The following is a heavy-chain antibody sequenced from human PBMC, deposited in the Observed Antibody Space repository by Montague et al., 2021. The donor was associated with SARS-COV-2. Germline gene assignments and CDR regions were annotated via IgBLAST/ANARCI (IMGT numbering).Heavy chain of an antibody. D-gene: IGHD5-24*01. V-gene: IGHV4-59*01. J-gene: IGHJ4*02. CDR3: ARVFPRWLQFDPYFDY. CDR1: GGSISSYY. CDR2: IYYSGRT. Sequence: SETLSLTCTVSGGSISSYYCRWIRQPPGKGLEWIGYIYYSGRTNXKPSLRSGVTISVDTSKNQFSLKLSSVTAADTAVYYFARVFPRWLQFDPYFDYWGQGTLVTVSS.